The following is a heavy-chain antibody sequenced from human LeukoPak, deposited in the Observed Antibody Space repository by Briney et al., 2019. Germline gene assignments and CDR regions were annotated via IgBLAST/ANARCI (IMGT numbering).Heavy chain of an antibody. Sequence: SETLSLTCTGSGGSISSSIYYWGWIRQPPGKGLEWIGSIHYSGSTYYKPTLRSRVTISVDTSKNQFSLKLSSVTAADTSVYYCLRFGSASYYNNFDDWGQGTLVAVSS. D-gene: IGHD3-10*01. J-gene: IGHJ4*02. CDR1: GGSISSSIYY. CDR3: LRFGSASYYNNFDD. CDR2: IHYSGST. V-gene: IGHV4-39*01.